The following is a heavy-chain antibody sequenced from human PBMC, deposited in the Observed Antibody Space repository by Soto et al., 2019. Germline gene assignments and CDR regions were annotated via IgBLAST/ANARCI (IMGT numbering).Heavy chain of an antibody. D-gene: IGHD2-21*02. V-gene: IGHV4-61*01. Sequence: PSETLSLTCTVSGGSVSSGSYYWSWIRQPPGKGLEWIGYIYYSGSTNYNPSLKSRVTISVDTSKNQFSLKLSSVTAADTAVYYCAREVGGNSGYYYYYGMDVWGQGTTVTV. CDR1: GGSVSSGSYY. J-gene: IGHJ6*02. CDR2: IYYSGST. CDR3: AREVGGNSGYYYYYGMDV.